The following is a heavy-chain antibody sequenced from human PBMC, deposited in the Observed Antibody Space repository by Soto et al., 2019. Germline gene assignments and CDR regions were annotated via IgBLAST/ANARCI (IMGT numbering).Heavy chain of an antibody. Sequence: PGGSLRLSCAAAGFTFSTYTMSWVRQAPGKGPEWVAGFYGGGSTSTFYADSVKGRFTISRDNSKNMLFLQMNSLRAEDTAVYNCTKDRHPDGIWSFDCGGQGTLVTASS. D-gene: IGHD3-3*01. CDR3: TKDRHPDGIWSFDC. CDR1: GFTFSTYT. J-gene: IGHJ4*02. V-gene: IGHV3-23*01. CDR2: FYGGGSTST.